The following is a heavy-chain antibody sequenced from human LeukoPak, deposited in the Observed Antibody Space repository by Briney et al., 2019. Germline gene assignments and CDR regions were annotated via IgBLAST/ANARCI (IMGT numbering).Heavy chain of an antibody. J-gene: IGHJ4*02. CDR2: VNHSGST. V-gene: IGHV4-34*01. CDR3: ARVPSTVAPRRGIFDY. D-gene: IGHD4-23*01. CDR1: GGSFSGYY. Sequence: SETLSLTCAVYGGSFSGYYWSWIRQPPGKGLEWIGEVNHSGSTNYNPSLKSRVTISVDTSKNQFSLNLSSVTAADTAVYYCARVPSTVAPRRGIFDYWGQGTLVTVSS.